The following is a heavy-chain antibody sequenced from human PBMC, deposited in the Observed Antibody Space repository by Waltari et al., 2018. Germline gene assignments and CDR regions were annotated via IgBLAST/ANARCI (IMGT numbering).Heavy chain of an antibody. J-gene: IGHJ4*02. CDR2: IDSGGGP. D-gene: IGHD1-26*01. CDR1: GGSISSSY. CDR3: ARADGCYYPPYYFDS. Sequence: QVQLQESGPVLVKPSETLSLTCTVSGGSISSSYWSWIRQPPGKGLEWIGNIDSGGGPNDNPTLKSRVPISVDTSKNQFSLKLSSVTAADTAVYYCARADGCYYPPYYFDSWGQGTLVTVSS. V-gene: IGHV4-59*08.